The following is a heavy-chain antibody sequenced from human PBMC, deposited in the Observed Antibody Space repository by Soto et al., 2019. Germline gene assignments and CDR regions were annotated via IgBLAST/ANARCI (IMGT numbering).Heavy chain of an antibody. Sequence: ASVKVSCKASGYTFTGYYMHWVRQAPGQGLEWMGWINPNSGGTSYAQKFQGRVTMTRDTSISTAYMELSRLRSDDTAVYYCASHYSSSSLGLDQNYYYYYGMDVWGQGTTVTVSS. CDR3: ASHYSSSSLGLDQNYYYYYGMDV. V-gene: IGHV1-2*02. J-gene: IGHJ6*02. CDR2: INPNSGGT. D-gene: IGHD6-6*01. CDR1: GYTFTGYY.